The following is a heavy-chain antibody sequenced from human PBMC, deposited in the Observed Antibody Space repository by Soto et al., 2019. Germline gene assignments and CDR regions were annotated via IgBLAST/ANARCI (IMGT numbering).Heavy chain of an antibody. D-gene: IGHD3-3*01. CDR1: GGSFSGYY. J-gene: IGHJ4*02. CDR3: ARGDELRFLEWLYPADGWFDY. V-gene: IGHV4-34*01. Sequence: PSETLSLTCAVYGGSFSGYYWSWIRQPPGKGLEWIGEINHSGSTNYNPSLKSRVTISVDTSKNQFSLKLSSVTAADTAVYYCARGDELRFLEWLYPADGWFDYWGQGTLVTVS. CDR2: INHSGST.